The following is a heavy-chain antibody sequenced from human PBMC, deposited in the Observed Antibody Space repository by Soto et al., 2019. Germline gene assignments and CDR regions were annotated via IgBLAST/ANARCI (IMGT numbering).Heavy chain of an antibody. V-gene: IGHV1-18*01. CDR3: ARGAPSWAYGMDV. D-gene: IGHD1-26*01. CDR1: GYTFTTYG. CDR2: ISPYNGNT. J-gene: IGHJ6*02. Sequence: QVQLVQSGAEVKKPGASVKVSCEASGYTFTTYGISWVRQAPGHGLEWMGWISPYNGNTNYAQKFQCRVTMTTDPSTSTAYMDLRSLSSDDTAVYYCARGAPSWAYGMDVWGQGTTVTVSS.